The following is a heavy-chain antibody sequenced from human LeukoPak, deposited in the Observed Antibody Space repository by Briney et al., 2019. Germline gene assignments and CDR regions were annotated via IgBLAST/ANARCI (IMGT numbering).Heavy chain of an antibody. CDR1: GFTFSNAW. Sequence: GGSLRLSWAASGFTFSNAWMSWVRQAPGKGLEWVGRIKSKTDGGTTDYAAPVKGRFTISREDSKNTLYLQMNSLKTEDTAVFFCPPHPPPGTALGVNYPLTSMDAWGKGPT. CDR3: PPHPPPGTALGVNYPLTSMDA. J-gene: IGHJ6*03. V-gene: IGHV3-15*01. CDR2: IKSKTDGGTT. D-gene: IGHD4-11*01.